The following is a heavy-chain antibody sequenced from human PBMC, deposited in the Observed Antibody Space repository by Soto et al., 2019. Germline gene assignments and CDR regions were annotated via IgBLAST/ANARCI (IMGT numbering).Heavy chain of an antibody. Sequence: SGPTLVNPTHTLTLTCTFSGFSLSTSGVGVGWIRQPPGKALEWLALIYWNDDKRYSPALKGRPAINNYTSQNQVVLTMTNMDPVDKATYYCAHRRIIPVADTYHWFDPWSQGTLVTVSS. V-gene: IGHV2-5*01. J-gene: IGHJ5*02. D-gene: IGHD6-19*01. CDR2: IYWNDDK. CDR1: GFSLSTSGVG. CDR3: AHRRIIPVADTYHWFDP.